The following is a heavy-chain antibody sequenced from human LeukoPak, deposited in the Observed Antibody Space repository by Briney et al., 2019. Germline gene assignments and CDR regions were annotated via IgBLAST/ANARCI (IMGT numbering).Heavy chain of an antibody. D-gene: IGHD2-21*02. CDR1: GGSISSSSYY. CDR3: ARGFRGSVDVVTAILGENWFDP. CDR2: IYYSGST. J-gene: IGHJ5*02. Sequence: SETLSLTCTVSGGSISSSSYYWGWIRQPPGKGLEWIGSIYYSGSTYYNPSLKSRVTISVDTSKNQFSLKLSSVTAADTAVYYCARGFRGSVDVVTAILGENWFDPWGQGTLVTVSS. V-gene: IGHV4-39*07.